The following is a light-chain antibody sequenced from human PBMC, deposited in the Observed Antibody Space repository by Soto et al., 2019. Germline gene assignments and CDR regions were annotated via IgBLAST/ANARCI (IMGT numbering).Light chain of an antibody. V-gene: IGLV2-14*01. CDR3: SSSTSSSTYV. J-gene: IGLJ1*01. CDR1: SSDVGAYNY. Sequence: QSALTQPASVSGSPGQSITISCTGTSSDVGAYNYVSWYQQHPGKAPKLIIYEVSNRPSGVSNRFSGSKSGNTASLTISGLQAEDETDYYCSSSTSSSTYVFGTGTRSPS. CDR2: EVS.